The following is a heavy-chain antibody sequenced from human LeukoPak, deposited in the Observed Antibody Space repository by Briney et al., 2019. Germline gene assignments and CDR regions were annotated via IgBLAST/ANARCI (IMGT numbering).Heavy chain of an antibody. V-gene: IGHV3-48*04. J-gene: IGHJ5*02. D-gene: IGHD3-10*01. CDR2: ISSSGSTI. CDR1: GFTFSSSA. CDR3: ARLRFGEDNWFDP. Sequence: GGSLRLSCAASGFTFSSSAMSWVRQAPGKGLEWVSYISSSGSTIYYADSVKGRFTISRDNAKNSLYLQMNSLRAEDTAVHYCARLRFGEDNWFDPWGQGTLVTVSS.